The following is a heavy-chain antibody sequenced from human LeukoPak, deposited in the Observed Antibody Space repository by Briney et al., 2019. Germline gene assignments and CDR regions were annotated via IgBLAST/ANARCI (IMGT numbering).Heavy chain of an antibody. CDR2: ISSSSSYT. CDR1: GXTFSDYY. J-gene: IGHJ4*02. Sequence: GGSLRLSCAASGXTFSDYYMSWIRQAPGKGQEWVSYISSSSSYTNYADSVKGRFTISRDNAKNSLYLQMNSLRAEDTAVYYCARATTVTYGLDYWGQGTLVTVSS. D-gene: IGHD4-17*01. V-gene: IGHV3-11*06. CDR3: ARATTVTYGLDY.